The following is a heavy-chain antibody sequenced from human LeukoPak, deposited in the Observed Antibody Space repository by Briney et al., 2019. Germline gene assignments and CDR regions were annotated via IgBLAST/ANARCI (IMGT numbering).Heavy chain of an antibody. Sequence: GASVKVSCKASGYTFTDYYMHWVRQAPGQGLEWMGWINPNSGGTNYAQKFQGRVTMTRDTSISTAYMELSRLRSDDTAVYYCARGDDNGDYEAIDWGQGTLVTVSS. CDR3: ARGDDNGDYEAID. V-gene: IGHV1-2*02. D-gene: IGHD4-17*01. J-gene: IGHJ4*02. CDR1: GYTFTDYY. CDR2: INPNSGGT.